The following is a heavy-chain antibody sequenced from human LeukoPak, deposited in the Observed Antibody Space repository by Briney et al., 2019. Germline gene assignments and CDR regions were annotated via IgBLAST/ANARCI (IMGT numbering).Heavy chain of an antibody. V-gene: IGHV1-18*04. CDR3: ASGPGDYRAEYFQH. J-gene: IGHJ1*01. D-gene: IGHD4-17*01. CDR2: ISAYNGNT. CDR1: GYTFTSYG. Sequence: ASVKVSCKASGYTFTSYGISWVRPAPGQGLEWMGWISAYNGNTNYAQKLQGRVTMTTDTSTSTAYMELRSLRSDDTAVYYCASGPGDYRAEYFQHWGQGTLVTVSS.